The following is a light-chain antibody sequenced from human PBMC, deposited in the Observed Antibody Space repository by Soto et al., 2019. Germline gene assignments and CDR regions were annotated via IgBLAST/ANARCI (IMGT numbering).Light chain of an antibody. Sequence: EIVITQSPATLSVSPGERATLSCRASQSVSSNLAWYPQKPGQAPRLLIYGASTRATGIPARFRASGAGTDFTRTISGLQSEDVQVYYCQQYNSWTQTFGQGTKVDIK. CDR2: GAS. V-gene: IGKV3D-15*01. CDR1: QSVSSN. CDR3: QQYNSWTQT. J-gene: IGKJ1*01.